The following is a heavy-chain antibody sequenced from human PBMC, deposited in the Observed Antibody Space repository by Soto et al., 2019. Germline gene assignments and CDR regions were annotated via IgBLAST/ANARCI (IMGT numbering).Heavy chain of an antibody. Sequence: PSETLSLTCTVSGGHIGSYYWSWIRHPPGKGLEWIGYINANGNTDYNPSLKGRVTMSLDTSRNEFSLSLAPVTAADTAVYFCARESTETTFSSWFDPWGQGTLVTVSS. CDR3: ARESTETTFSSWFDP. J-gene: IGHJ5*02. CDR2: INANGNT. D-gene: IGHD4-17*01. V-gene: IGHV4-59*01. CDR1: GGHIGSYY.